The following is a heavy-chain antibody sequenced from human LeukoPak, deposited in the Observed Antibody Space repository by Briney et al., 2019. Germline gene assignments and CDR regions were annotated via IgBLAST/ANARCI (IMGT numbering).Heavy chain of an antibody. Sequence: PSETLSLTISGSGESISSGGYYLTWIRHPPATCLEWIGYISGSGSTYYSPSLRSRVTVSADTSKNQFSLKLTSVTAADTAVFYCARVPIIRGVIEDWGQGTLVSVSS. V-gene: IGHV4-31*03. J-gene: IGHJ4*02. D-gene: IGHD3-10*01. CDR3: ARVPIIRGVIED. CDR1: GESISSGGYY. CDR2: ISGSGST.